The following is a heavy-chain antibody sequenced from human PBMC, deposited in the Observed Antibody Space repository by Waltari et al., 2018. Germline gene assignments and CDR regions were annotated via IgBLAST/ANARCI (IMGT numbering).Heavy chain of an antibody. CDR1: GFTFSSYW. CDR3: AREDGIVVDDYYGMDV. Sequence: EVQLVESGGGLVQPGGSLRLSCAASGFTFSSYWLHWVRQAPGKGLVWVSRINSDGRSTSYADSVKGRFTISRDNAKNTLYLQMNSLRAEDTAVYYCAREDGIVVDDYYGMDVWGQGTTVTVSS. V-gene: IGHV3-74*01. CDR2: INSDGRST. D-gene: IGHD2-2*01. J-gene: IGHJ6*02.